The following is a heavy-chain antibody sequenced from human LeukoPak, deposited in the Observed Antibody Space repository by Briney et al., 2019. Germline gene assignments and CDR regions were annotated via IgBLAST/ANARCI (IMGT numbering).Heavy chain of an antibody. CDR3: AREDGELTGNPIDY. V-gene: IGHV3-21*01. CDR2: ISSSTSYI. CDR1: GFTFSSYS. J-gene: IGHJ4*02. D-gene: IGHD7-27*01. Sequence: PGGSLRLSCAASGFTFSSYSMNWVRQAPGKGLEWVSSISSSTSYIYYADSVKGRFTISRDNAKNSLSLQMNSLRAEDKAVYYCAREDGELTGNPIDYWGQGTLVTVSS.